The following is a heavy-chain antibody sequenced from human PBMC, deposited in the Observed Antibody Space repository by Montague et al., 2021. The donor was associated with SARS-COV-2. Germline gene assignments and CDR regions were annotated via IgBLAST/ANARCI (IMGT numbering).Heavy chain of an antibody. D-gene: IGHD5-24*01. CDR3: ARRRSGDNHHDAFDI. Sequence: QSGAEVKKPGESLRISCKGSGYSFTSYWISWVRQMPGKGLVWMGRLDPSDSYTKYSPSFQGHVTISADKSISTAYLQWSSLQASDTAMYYCARRRSGDNHHDAFDIWGQGTMVTVSS. CDR1: GYSFTSYW. V-gene: IGHV5-10-1*01. J-gene: IGHJ3*02. CDR2: LDPSDSYT.